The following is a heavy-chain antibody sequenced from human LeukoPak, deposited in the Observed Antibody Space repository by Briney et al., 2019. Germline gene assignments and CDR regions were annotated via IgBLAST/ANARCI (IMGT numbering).Heavy chain of an antibody. CDR2: ISGSGGST. J-gene: IGHJ4*02. D-gene: IGHD2-15*01. Sequence: PGGSLRLSCAASGFTFSSYAMSWVRQAPGKGLEWVSAISGSGGSTYYADSVKGRFTISRDNSKNTLYLQMNSPRAEDTAVYYCAKDPDIVVVVAASFDYWGQGTLVTVSS. V-gene: IGHV3-23*01. CDR1: GFTFSSYA. CDR3: AKDPDIVVVVAASFDY.